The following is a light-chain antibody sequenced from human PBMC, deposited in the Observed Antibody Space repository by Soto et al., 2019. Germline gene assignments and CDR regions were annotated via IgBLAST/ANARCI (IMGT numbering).Light chain of an antibody. Sequence: QSALTQPASLSGSPGQSITISCTGTGNDVGGYDYVSWYQQHPGKAPKLIIFEVDNRPSGISFRFSGSKSGNTASLTISGLQSGDEADYYCSSFTGTTSLGVFGGGTKLTVL. CDR2: EVD. CDR1: GNDVGGYDY. CDR3: SSFTGTTSLGV. V-gene: IGLV2-14*03. J-gene: IGLJ3*02.